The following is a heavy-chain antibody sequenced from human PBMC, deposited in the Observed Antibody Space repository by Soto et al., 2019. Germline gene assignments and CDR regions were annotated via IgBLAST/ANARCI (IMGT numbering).Heavy chain of an antibody. Sequence: GGSLRLSCAASGFSFSDYGMSWVRQAPGKGLEWVSAISGSGITFYADSVKGRFTISRDNSKNTLYLQMNSLRVEDTAIYYCAKDYLRWAQSWGQGTLVTVSS. J-gene: IGHJ5*02. CDR2: ISGSGIT. D-gene: IGHD3-16*02. CDR1: GFSFSDYG. V-gene: IGHV3-23*01. CDR3: AKDYLRWAQS.